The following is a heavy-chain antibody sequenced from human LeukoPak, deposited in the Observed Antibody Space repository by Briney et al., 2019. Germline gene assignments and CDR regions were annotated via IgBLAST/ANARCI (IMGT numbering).Heavy chain of an antibody. V-gene: IGHV3-23*01. CDR1: GFTFSSYA. CDR2: ISGSGGST. J-gene: IGHJ4*02. D-gene: IGHD4-17*01. Sequence: GGSLRLSCAASGFTFSSYAMSWVHQAPGKGLEWVSAISGSGGSTYYADSVKGRFTISRDNSKNTLYLQMNSLRAEDTAVYYCAKPPTSTTVTAKRAPKGDYWGQGTLVTVSS. CDR3: AKPPTSTTVTAKRAPKGDY.